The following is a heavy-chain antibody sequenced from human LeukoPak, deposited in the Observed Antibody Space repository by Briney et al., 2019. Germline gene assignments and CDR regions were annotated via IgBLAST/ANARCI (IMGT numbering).Heavy chain of an antibody. J-gene: IGHJ4*02. D-gene: IGHD5-24*01. Sequence: PSETLSLTCTVSGGAISSYYWSWIRQPPGKGLEWIGYIYYGGNTNYNPSLKSRLTISVDTSKNQFSLKLSSVTAADTAVYYCARESRRDGYKFDYWGQETLVTVSS. CDR1: GGAISSYY. V-gene: IGHV4-59*01. CDR3: ARESRRDGYKFDY. CDR2: IYYGGNT.